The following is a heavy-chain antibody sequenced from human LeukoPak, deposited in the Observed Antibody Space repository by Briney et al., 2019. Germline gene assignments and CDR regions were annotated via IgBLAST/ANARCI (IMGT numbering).Heavy chain of an antibody. V-gene: IGHV4-4*07. CDR3: ARGRSLRSYGGY. CDR1: GGSISSYY. Sequence: SETLSLTCTVSGGSISSYYWSWIRQPAGKGLEWIGCIYTSGSTNYNPSLRSRVTISVDTSKNQFSLKLSSVTAADTAVYYCARGRSLRSYGGYWGQGTLVTVSS. D-gene: IGHD3-16*01. J-gene: IGHJ4*02. CDR2: IYTSGST.